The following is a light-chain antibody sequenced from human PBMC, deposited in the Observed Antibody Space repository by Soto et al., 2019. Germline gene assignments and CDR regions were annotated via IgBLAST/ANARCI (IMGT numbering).Light chain of an antibody. CDR3: QQYGSLLWT. J-gene: IGKJ1*01. CDR1: QSVSSSY. Sequence: EIVLTQSPGTLSLSPGERATLSCRTSQSVSSSYLAWYQQKPGQAPRLLIYGASSRATCIPDRFSGSGSGTDFTLTISRLEPEDFAVYYCQQYGSLLWTFGQGTKVEIK. CDR2: GAS. V-gene: IGKV3-20*01.